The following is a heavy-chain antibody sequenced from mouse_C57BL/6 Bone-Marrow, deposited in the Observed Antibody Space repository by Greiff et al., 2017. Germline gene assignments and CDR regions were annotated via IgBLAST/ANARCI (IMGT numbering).Heavy chain of an antibody. J-gene: IGHJ4*01. D-gene: IGHD1-2*01. V-gene: IGHV1-7*01. CDR1: GYTFTSYW. CDR3: EREGPLAGDG. Sequence: QVQLQQSGADLVKPGASVKLSCKASGYTFTSYWMPWVKQRPGQGLEWMGYINPCSGYTKYNQKFKDKATLPADKSSSTAYMQMSSLTSEDSAVYYWEREGPLAGDGRGKGTSVTAST. CDR2: INPCSGYT.